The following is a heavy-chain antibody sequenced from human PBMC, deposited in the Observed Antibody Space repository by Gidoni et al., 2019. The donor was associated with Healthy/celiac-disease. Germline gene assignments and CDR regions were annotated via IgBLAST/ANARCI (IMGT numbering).Heavy chain of an antibody. J-gene: IGHJ6*04. V-gene: IGHV1-69*06. Sequence: QVQLVQSGAEVKKPGSSVKVSCKASGGTFSSYAISWVRQAPGQGLEWMGGIIPIFGTANYAQKCQGRVTITADKSTSTAYMELSSLRSEDTAVYYCARGRWYSSSWDYYYYGMDVWGKGTTVTVSS. D-gene: IGHD6-13*01. CDR3: ARGRWYSSSWDYYYYGMDV. CDR1: GGTFSSYA. CDR2: IIPIFGTA.